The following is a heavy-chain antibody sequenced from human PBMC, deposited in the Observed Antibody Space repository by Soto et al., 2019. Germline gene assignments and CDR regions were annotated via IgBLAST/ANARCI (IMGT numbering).Heavy chain of an antibody. V-gene: IGHV3-33*01. D-gene: IGHD5-12*01. CDR2: IWNDGSNK. CDR1: GFTFRDHA. CDR3: ARALFPDVDIYAMDV. Sequence: RRLSCAASGFTFRDHAMHWVRQAPGKGREWLAIIWNDGSNKFYAGSVQGRFTISRDNSKNTVYLQMNTLSAEDTAVYYCARALFPDVDIYAMDVWGQGTTVTVSS. J-gene: IGHJ6*02.